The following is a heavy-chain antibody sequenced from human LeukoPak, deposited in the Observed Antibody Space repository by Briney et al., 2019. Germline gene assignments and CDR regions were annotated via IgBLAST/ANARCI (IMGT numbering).Heavy chain of an antibody. CDR1: GFNFNDYW. V-gene: IGHV3-7*01. CDR2: IKQDGSEK. Sequence: PGGSLRLSCAASGFNFNDYWMNWVRQAPGKGLEWVANIKQDGSEKYYVDSVKGRFIISRDNAKNSLYLQMNSLRAEDTAVYYCTKGSSAYYYSSHFAYWGQGTLVTVSS. J-gene: IGHJ4*02. CDR3: TKGSSAYYYSSHFAY. D-gene: IGHD3-22*01.